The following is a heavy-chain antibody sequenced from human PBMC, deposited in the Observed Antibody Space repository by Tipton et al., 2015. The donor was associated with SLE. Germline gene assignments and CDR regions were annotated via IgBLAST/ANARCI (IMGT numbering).Heavy chain of an antibody. CDR1: GFSFGSYA. D-gene: IGHD3-16*01. CDR3: AKDRQHDYVWGTGSALDI. V-gene: IGHV3-23*01. Sequence: SLRLSCVGSGFSFGSYAMSWVRQAPGKGLEWVSLMSGVGGSTYYADSVKGRFTMSRDNSKDTVYLEMNSLRAEDTAIYYCAKDRQHDYVWGTGSALDIWGQGAMVTVSS. CDR2: MSGVGGST. J-gene: IGHJ3*02.